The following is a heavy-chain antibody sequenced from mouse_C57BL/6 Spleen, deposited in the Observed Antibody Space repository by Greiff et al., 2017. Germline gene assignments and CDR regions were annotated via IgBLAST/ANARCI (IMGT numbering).Heavy chain of an antibody. CDR1: GYTFTSYW. D-gene: IGHD2-1*01. Sequence: QVQLQQPGAELVKPGASVKMSCKASGYTFTSYWLTWVKLRPGQGLEWIGDVYPGSGSTNYNEKFKSKATLTVATSSSTAYMQLRSLTSGDYAVDYCARYGNYGNYFDYWGQGTTLTVSS. CDR3: ARYGNYGNYFDY. CDR2: VYPGSGST. J-gene: IGHJ2*01. V-gene: IGHV1-55*01.